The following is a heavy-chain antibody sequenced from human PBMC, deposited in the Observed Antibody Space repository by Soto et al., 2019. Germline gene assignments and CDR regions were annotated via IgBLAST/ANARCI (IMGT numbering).Heavy chain of an antibody. CDR1: GFTFSSYA. D-gene: IGHD5-18*01. Sequence: QVQLVESGGGVVQPGRSLRLSCAASGFTFSSYAMHWVRQAPGKGLEWVAVISYDGSNKYYADSVKGRFTISRDNSKNTLYRQMNGLRAEDTAVYYCAIPCTWIQLWCALDYWGQGTLVTVSS. V-gene: IGHV3-30-3*01. CDR3: AIPCTWIQLWCALDY. CDR2: ISYDGSNK. J-gene: IGHJ4*02.